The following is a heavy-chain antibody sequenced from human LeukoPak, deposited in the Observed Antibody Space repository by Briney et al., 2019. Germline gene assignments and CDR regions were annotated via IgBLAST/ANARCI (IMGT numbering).Heavy chain of an antibody. CDR2: ISSSGSTI. CDR3: ARSSSWYQAIWFDP. Sequence: GGSLRLSCAASGFTFSDYYMSWIRQAPGKGLEWVSYISSSGSTIYYADSVKGRFTISRDNAKNSLYLQMNSLRAEDTAVYYCARSSSWYQAIWFDPWGQGTLVTVSS. CDR1: GFTFSDYY. V-gene: IGHV3-11*04. J-gene: IGHJ5*02. D-gene: IGHD6-13*01.